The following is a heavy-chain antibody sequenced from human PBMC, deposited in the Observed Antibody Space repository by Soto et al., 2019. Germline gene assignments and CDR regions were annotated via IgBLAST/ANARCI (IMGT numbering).Heavy chain of an antibody. V-gene: IGHV4-59*08. CDR3: ARHYRSSGYDFWSGYPPPYYFDY. D-gene: IGHD3-3*01. CDR2: IYYSGST. Sequence: QVQLQESGPGLVKPSETLSLTCTVSGGSISSYYWSWIRQPPGKGLEWIGYIYYSGSTNYNPSLKSRVTISVATSKNQFSLKLSSVTAADTAVYYCARHYRSSGYDFWSGYPPPYYFDYWGQGTLVTVSS. CDR1: GGSISSYY. J-gene: IGHJ4*02.